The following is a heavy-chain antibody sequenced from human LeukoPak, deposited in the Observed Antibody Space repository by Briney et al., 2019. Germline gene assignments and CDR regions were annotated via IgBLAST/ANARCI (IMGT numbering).Heavy chain of an antibody. Sequence: GGSLRLSCAASGFTFSSYGMHWVRQAPGKGLEWVAVISYDGSNRYYADSVKGRYTISRDNSKNTLYLQLNSLRAEDTAVYYCAKDKNAYSSTWYGGSDYWGQGTLVTVSS. J-gene: IGHJ4*02. CDR3: AKDKNAYSSTWYGGSDY. V-gene: IGHV3-30*18. D-gene: IGHD6-13*01. CDR1: GFTFSSYG. CDR2: ISYDGSNR.